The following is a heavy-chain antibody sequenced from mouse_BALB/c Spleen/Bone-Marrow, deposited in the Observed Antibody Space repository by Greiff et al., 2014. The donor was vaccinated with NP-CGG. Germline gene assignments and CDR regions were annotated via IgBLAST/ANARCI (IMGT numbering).Heavy chain of an antibody. CDR3: ASYGNYGWFAY. J-gene: IGHJ3*01. V-gene: IGHV1S135*01. Sequence: EVQLQQSGPELAKPGASVKVSCKASGYAFTSYNMYWVKQSHGKSLEWIGYIDPYNGGTNYYQKFKGKATLTVDKSSSTAYMHLNSLTSEDSAVYYCASYGNYGWFAYWGQGTLVTVSA. D-gene: IGHD2-1*01. CDR2: IDPYNGGT. CDR1: GYAFTSYN.